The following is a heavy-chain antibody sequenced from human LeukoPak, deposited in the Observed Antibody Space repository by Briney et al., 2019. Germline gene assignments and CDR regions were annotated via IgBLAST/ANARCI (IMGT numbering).Heavy chain of an antibody. Sequence: GASVKVSCKASGYTFTSYGISWVRQAPGQGLEWVGWISAYNGNTSYAQKLQGRVTMTTDTSTSTAYMELRSLRSDDTAVYYCARDQAEIMARYFDLWGRGTLVTVSS. CDR3: ARDQAEIMARYFDL. D-gene: IGHD5-12*01. J-gene: IGHJ2*01. V-gene: IGHV1-18*01. CDR1: GYTFTSYG. CDR2: ISAYNGNT.